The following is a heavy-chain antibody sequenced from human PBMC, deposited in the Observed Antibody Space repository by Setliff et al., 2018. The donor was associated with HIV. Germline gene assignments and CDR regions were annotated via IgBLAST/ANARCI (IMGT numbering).Heavy chain of an antibody. CDR3: TRQSPVAGSGYNPNWYFDL. V-gene: IGHV4-59*12. J-gene: IGHJ2*01. Sequence: PSETLSLTCTVSGGSTSNEYWSWIRQPPGKGLEWIGYIYDSGSTNYNPSLKSRVTMSVDTSKNQFSLKLSSVTAADTAVYYCTRQSPVAGSGYNPNWYFDLWGRGTLVTVSS. CDR2: IYDSGST. D-gene: IGHD3-22*01. CDR1: GGSTSNEY.